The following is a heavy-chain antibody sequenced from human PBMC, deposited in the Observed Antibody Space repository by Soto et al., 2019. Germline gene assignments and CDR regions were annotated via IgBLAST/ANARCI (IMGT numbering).Heavy chain of an antibody. Sequence: QVQLVQSGAEVKKPGSSVKVSCKSPGGTFSNYGFSWVRQAPGQGLECMGVIVPIFGAEHPQKFQGRVTITAXXSXKXXFMELRGLRSEDTAVYYCARGGSDYEGSGYYQGHVWGQGTTVTVSS. CDR3: ARGGSDYEGSGYYQGHV. J-gene: IGHJ6*02. D-gene: IGHD3-22*01. CDR2: IVPIFGA. CDR1: GGTFSNYG. V-gene: IGHV1-69*12.